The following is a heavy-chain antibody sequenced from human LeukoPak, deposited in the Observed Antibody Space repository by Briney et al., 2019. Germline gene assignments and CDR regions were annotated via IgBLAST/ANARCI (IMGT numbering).Heavy chain of an antibody. V-gene: IGHV3-23*01. J-gene: IGHJ4*02. Sequence: GGSLRLSCAASGFTFINYAMSWVRQAPGKGLEWVSAISGSGGSTYYADSVKGRFTISRDNSKNTLYLQMNSLRAEDTAVYYCAKCGDIVVVPAAPGVDYWGQGTLVTVSS. D-gene: IGHD2-2*01. CDR3: AKCGDIVVVPAAPGVDY. CDR2: ISGSGGST. CDR1: GFTFINYA.